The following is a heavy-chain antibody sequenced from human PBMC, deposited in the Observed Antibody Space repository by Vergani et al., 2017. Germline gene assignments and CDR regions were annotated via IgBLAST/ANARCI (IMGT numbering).Heavy chain of an antibody. J-gene: IGHJ3*02. CDR3: ARKVDYVGAFDI. CDR2: IYYSGST. V-gene: IGHV4-39*01. CDR1: GGSISSSSYY. D-gene: IGHD4-23*01. Sequence: QLQLQESGPGLVKPSETLSLTCTVSGGSISSSSYYWGWIRPPPGKGLEWIGSIYYSGSTYYNPSLKSRVTISVDTSKNQFSLKLSSVTAADTAVYYCARKVDYVGAFDIWGQGTMVTVSS.